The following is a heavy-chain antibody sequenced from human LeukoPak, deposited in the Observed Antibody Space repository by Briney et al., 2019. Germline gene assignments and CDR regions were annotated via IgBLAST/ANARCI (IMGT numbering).Heavy chain of an antibody. CDR3: AKEGGSSSWSPVSYFDY. CDR2: ISWDGGST. V-gene: IGHV3-43*01. D-gene: IGHD6-13*01. Sequence: PGGSLRLSCAASGFTFDDYTMHWVRHAPGKGLEWVSLISWDGGSTYYADSVKGRFTISRDNSKNSLYLQMNSLRTEDTALYYCAKEGGSSSWSPVSYFDYWGQGTLVTVSS. J-gene: IGHJ4*02. CDR1: GFTFDDYT.